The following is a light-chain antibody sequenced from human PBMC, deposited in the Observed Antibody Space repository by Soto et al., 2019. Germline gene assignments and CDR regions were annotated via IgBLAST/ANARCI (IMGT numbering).Light chain of an antibody. CDR2: DVS. CDR1: SKYVGDYNY. V-gene: IGLV2-14*01. Sequence: QPASPFGAPGQSVTTPCPGKSKYVGDYNYVSWYQQHPGKAPKLMIYDVSNRPSEVSNRFSGSKSGNTASLTISGLQAEDEADYYCSSYTSSSTRVFGTGTKVTVL. J-gene: IGLJ1*01. CDR3: SSYTSSSTRV.